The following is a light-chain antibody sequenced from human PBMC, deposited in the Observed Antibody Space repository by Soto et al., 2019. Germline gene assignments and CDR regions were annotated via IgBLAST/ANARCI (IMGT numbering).Light chain of an antibody. CDR2: AES. CDR3: LQDYDYPRT. CDR1: QGIRDE. V-gene: IGKV1-6*01. J-gene: IGKJ1*01. Sequence: AIPMTQSPSSLSASVGDRVTITCRASQGIRDELGWYQQKAGKAPNLLISAESRLQSGVPSRFSGRGSGTDFTLTISSLQPEDFATYYCLQDYDYPRTFGQGTKVELK.